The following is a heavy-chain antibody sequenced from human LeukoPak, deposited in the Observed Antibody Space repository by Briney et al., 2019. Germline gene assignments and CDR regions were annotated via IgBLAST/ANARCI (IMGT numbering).Heavy chain of an antibody. CDR3: ARSHTAMCSNYAFDI. CDR1: GGTFSSYT. CDR2: IIPILGIA. J-gene: IGHJ3*02. Sequence: GASVKVSCKASGGTFSSYTISWVRQAPGQGLEWMGSIIPILGIANYVQKFQGRVTITADKPKTKAYTQLRSLKAEERAVYYCARSHTAMCSNYAFDIWGQKTMFTVSS. D-gene: IGHD5-18*01. V-gene: IGHV1-69*02.